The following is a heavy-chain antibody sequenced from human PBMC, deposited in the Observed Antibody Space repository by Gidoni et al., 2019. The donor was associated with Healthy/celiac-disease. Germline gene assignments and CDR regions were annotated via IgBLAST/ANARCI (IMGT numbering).Heavy chain of an antibody. CDR2: IIPMLGIA. CDR3: ASVQIAFEVSNYYYSGMDV. Sequence: QVQLVQSGAEAKKPGSSVKVSCKASGATFSSYAISWVRQAPGQGLEWMGRIIPMLGIANDAQKFQGRVTITADKSTRTAYMELSRLRSEDTAVYYCASVQIAFEVSNYYYSGMDVWGQGTTVTVSS. J-gene: IGHJ6*02. D-gene: IGHD3-3*02. CDR1: GATFSSYA. V-gene: IGHV1-69*04.